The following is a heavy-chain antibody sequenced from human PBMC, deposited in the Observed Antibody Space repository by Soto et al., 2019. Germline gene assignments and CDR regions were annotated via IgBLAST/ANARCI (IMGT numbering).Heavy chain of an antibody. CDR3: ARAGQYYDSSGYAD. V-gene: IGHV1-18*01. D-gene: IGHD3-22*01. CDR1: GYSFATSG. Sequence: QVQMMQSGTEVKKPGASMKVSCKASGYSFATSGISWVRQAPGQGLEWMGWISAYNGNTNYDQKLQDRIIMTTDTSTSTAYLELRSLRSDDTAVYYCARAGQYYDSSGYADWGQGTLVTVSS. J-gene: IGHJ4*02. CDR2: ISAYNGNT.